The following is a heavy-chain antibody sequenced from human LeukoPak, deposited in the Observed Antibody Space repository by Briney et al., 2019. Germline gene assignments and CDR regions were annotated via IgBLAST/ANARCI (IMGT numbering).Heavy chain of an antibody. CDR3: VVVVEPPDSDGFDV. CDR2: INADGSTT. J-gene: IGHJ3*01. Sequence: GGSLRLSCAASGFTFGNPWVHWVRQAPGKGLVWVSLINADGSTTTYADSVMGRFTISRDNARNTLSLQMNSLTIEDTAVYYCVVVVEPPDSDGFDVWGQGTMITVSS. D-gene: IGHD1-14*01. CDR1: GFTFGNPW. V-gene: IGHV3-74*01.